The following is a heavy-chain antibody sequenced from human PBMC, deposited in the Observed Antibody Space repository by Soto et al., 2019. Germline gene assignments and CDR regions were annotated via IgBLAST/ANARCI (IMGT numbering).Heavy chain of an antibody. V-gene: IGHV4-39*01. J-gene: IGHJ5*02. CDR2: MYHGGTT. CDR3: ARRGVRAAATNLFDP. Sequence: QLQLQESGPGVVKPSETLSLTCSVSGGSISSGSYYWGWIRQTPGRGLEWIASMYHGGTTYSNPSLKSRVTISVDTSKNQVSRRLTSVTAADAAVYYCARRGVRAAATNLFDPWGQGTLVTVSS. D-gene: IGHD6-13*01. CDR1: GGSISSGSYY.